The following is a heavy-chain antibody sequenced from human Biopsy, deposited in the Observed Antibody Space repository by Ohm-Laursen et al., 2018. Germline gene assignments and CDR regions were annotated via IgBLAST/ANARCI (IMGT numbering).Heavy chain of an antibody. CDR3: ARDRGFYSDRTVPGYFDL. CDR2: VSYTGST. V-gene: IGHV4-59*01. Sequence: PSETLSLTCTVSGDSISSYYWSWIRQPPGKGLVWIGYVSYTGSTDYNPSLQSRVTISVDTSKNHFSLRLRSVTPADTAMYYCARDRGFYSDRTVPGYFDLWGRGTLVTVSS. J-gene: IGHJ2*01. D-gene: IGHD3-22*01. CDR1: GDSISSYY.